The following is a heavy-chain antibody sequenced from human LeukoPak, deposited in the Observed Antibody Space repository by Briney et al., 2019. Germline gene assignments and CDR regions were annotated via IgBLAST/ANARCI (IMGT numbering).Heavy chain of an antibody. J-gene: IGHJ6*03. V-gene: IGHV1-2*02. D-gene: IGHD6-19*01. Sequence: ASVKVSCKSSGYNFTAYDIHWVRQAPGQGLEWMGWINPNSGDTSYAQKFQGRVTMTRDTSISTAYMDLSSLRSDDTAVYYCARDWAVAGTGYYYYYMDVWGKGTTVTVSS. CDR1: GYNFTAYD. CDR2: INPNSGDT. CDR3: ARDWAVAGTGYYYYYMDV.